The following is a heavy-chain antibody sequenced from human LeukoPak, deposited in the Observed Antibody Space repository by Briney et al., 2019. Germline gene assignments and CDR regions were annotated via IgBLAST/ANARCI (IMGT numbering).Heavy chain of an antibody. V-gene: IGHV3-7*01. J-gene: IGHJ6*03. Sequence: GGSLRLSRAASGFTFDDYGMSWVRQAPGKGLEWVANIKQDGSEKYYVDSVKGRFTISRDNAKNSLYLQMNSLRAGDTAVYYCARDYYYYMDVWGKGTTVTISS. CDR1: GFTFDDYG. CDR2: IKQDGSEK. CDR3: ARDYYYYMDV.